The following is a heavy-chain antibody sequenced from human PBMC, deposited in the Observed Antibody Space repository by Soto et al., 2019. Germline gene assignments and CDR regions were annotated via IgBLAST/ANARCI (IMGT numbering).Heavy chain of an antibody. J-gene: IGHJ1*01. CDR3: ATYYDFTSASSLY. CDR2: ILSKSNGGTT. CDR1: GLSFSNAW. Sequence: GGSLRLSCAASGLSFSNAWMNWVRQAPGEGLEWVGRILSKSNGGTTDYAASVKGRFTISRDDSKDSLYLQMNGLKTEDTAVYYCATYYDFTSASSLYWGQGTLVTVSS. V-gene: IGHV3-15*01. D-gene: IGHD3-3*01.